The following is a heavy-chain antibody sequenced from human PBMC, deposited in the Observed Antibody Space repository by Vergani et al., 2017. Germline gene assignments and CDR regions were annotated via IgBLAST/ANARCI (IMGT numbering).Heavy chain of an antibody. CDR2: ISGSGGST. CDR3: AKASHDCWSGNYMDV. J-gene: IGHJ6*03. V-gene: IGHV3-23*04. CDR1: GFTVSSNY. D-gene: IGHD3-3*01. Sequence: EVQLVESGGGLIQPGGSLRLSCAASGFTVSSNYMSWVRQAPGKGLEWVSGISGSGGSTYNADSVKGRFTISRDKSKNTLYLQMNSLRAEDTAVYYCAKASHDCWSGNYMDVWGKGTTVTVSS.